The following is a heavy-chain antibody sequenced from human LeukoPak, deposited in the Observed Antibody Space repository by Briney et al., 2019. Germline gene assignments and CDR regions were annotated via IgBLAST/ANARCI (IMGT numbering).Heavy chain of an antibody. V-gene: IGHV4-34*01. CDR1: GFTFSSYW. Sequence: GSLRLSCAASGFTFSSYWMSWIRQPPGKGLEWIGEINHSGSTNYNPSLKSRVTISVDTSKNQFSLKLSSVTAADTAVYYCARGPRFYYYGMDVWGQGTTVTVSS. CDR3: ARGPRFYYYGMDV. CDR2: INHSGST. J-gene: IGHJ6*02.